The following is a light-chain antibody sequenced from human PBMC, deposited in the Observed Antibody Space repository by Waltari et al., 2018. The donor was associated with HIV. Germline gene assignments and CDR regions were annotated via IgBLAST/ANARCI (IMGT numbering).Light chain of an antibody. J-gene: IGLJ1*01. V-gene: IGLV1-44*01. CDR3: AAWEDSLNGPNYV. Sequence: QSVLTQPPSASGAPGQSVIISCSASSSNTGSKTVNWYRQPPGTAPKLLIYSNNQRPSGVPDRFSGSKSGTSDSLAISGLQSGDEADYYCAAWEDSLNGPNYVFGSGTTVTVL. CDR2: SNN. CDR1: SSNTGSKT.